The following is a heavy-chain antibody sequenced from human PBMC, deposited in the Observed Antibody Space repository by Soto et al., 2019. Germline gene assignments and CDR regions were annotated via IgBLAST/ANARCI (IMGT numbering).Heavy chain of an antibody. J-gene: IGHJ4*02. CDR2: INPILSMS. V-gene: IGHV1-69*02. CDR1: GDTFTFYS. Sequence: QVQLVQSGAEVKKPGSSVRVSCKASGDTFTFYSINWVRQAPGLGLEWMGRINPILSMSNYAQRFQGRVTMTADKSTSTAYSELSILRSEDTAMYYCASSYGSGYRAFDYWGQGALVTVSS. CDR3: ASSYGSGYRAFDY. D-gene: IGHD3-10*01.